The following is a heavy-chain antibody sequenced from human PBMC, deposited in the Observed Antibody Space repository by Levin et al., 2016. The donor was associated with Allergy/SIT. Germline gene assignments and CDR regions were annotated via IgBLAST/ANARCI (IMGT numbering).Heavy chain of an antibody. D-gene: IGHD3-22*01. V-gene: IGHV1-18*01. CDR2: ITAYSGNA. J-gene: IGHJ4*02. Sequence: ASVKVSCKASGYTFSNYGISWVRQAPGQGLEWMGWITAYSGNANYAQKFQGRVSMITDTSTGTAYMELRSLRPDDTAVYYCARLGGYSDDSLDYWGQGSLVTVSS. CDR1: GYTFSNYG. CDR3: ARLGGYSDDSLDY.